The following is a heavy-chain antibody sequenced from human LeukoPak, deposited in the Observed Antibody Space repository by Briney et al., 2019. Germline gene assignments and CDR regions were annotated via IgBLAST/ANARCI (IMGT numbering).Heavy chain of an antibody. Sequence: GGSLRLSCAASGFTFSRYWMTWVRQAPGKGLEWVANIKQDGSEKYYVDSVKGRFTISRDNAKNSLYLQMNSLRAEDTAVYYCARHILGSGGSPGGFDPWGQGTLVTVSS. V-gene: IGHV3-7*01. CDR3: ARHILGSGGSPGGFDP. J-gene: IGHJ5*02. CDR2: IKQDGSEK. D-gene: IGHD2-15*01. CDR1: GFTFSRYW.